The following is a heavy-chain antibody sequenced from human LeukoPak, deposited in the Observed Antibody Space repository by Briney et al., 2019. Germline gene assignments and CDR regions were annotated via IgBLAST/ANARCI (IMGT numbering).Heavy chain of an antibody. J-gene: IGHJ3*02. Sequence: GGSLRLSCAASGFMFDDYAMHWVRQVPGKGLEWVSGINWNSGDAGYADSVKGRFTISRDNAKNSLYLQMNSLRAEDTAFYCVKDRKSRDLDSLDIWGQGTMVTVSS. CDR2: INWNSGDA. V-gene: IGHV3-9*01. CDR3: VKDRKSRDLDSLDI. D-gene: IGHD5-24*01. CDR1: GFMFDDYA.